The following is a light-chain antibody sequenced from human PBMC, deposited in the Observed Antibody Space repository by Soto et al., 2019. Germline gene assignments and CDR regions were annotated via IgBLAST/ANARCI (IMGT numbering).Light chain of an antibody. CDR2: DVS. CDR3: SSYTRSSLYV. CDR1: SSDVGGYNY. J-gene: IGLJ1*01. Sequence: QSALTQPASVSGSPGQSITISCTGTSSDVGGYNYVSWYQQHPGKAPKLMIYDVSNRPSGVSNRFSGSKSGNTASLTISGLQAEDDADYYCSSYTRSSLYVFGTGTTLNVL. V-gene: IGLV2-14*01.